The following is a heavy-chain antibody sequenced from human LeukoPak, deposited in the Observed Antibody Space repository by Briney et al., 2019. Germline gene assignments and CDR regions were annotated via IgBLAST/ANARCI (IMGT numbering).Heavy chain of an antibody. CDR2: IWYDGSNK. Sequence: GGSLRLSCAASGFTFSSYGMHWVRQAPGKGLEWVAVIWYDGSNKYYADSVKGRFTISRDNSKNTLYLQMNSLRAEDSAVYYCAKGRAERWLQLDYWGQGTLVTVSS. CDR1: GFTFSSYG. V-gene: IGHV3-30*02. CDR3: AKGRAERWLQLDY. J-gene: IGHJ4*02. D-gene: IGHD5-24*01.